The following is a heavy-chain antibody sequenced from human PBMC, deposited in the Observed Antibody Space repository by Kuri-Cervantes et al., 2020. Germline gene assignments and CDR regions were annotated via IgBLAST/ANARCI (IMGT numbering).Heavy chain of an antibody. V-gene: IGHV3-30-3*01. D-gene: IGHD5-12*01. Sequence: GGSLRLSCAASGFTFSSYAMHWVRQAPGKGLELVAVISYDGSNKYYADSVKGRFTITRDNSKNTLYLQMNSLKTEDTAVYYCTSGDWLRFGTFDYWGQGTLVTVSS. CDR2: ISYDGSNK. CDR1: GFTFSSYA. J-gene: IGHJ4*02. CDR3: TSGDWLRFGTFDY.